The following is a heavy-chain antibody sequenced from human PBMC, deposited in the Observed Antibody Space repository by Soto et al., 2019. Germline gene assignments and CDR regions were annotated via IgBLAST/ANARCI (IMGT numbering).Heavy chain of an antibody. V-gene: IGHV3-30*03. CDR3: VSDRGCGHASVPYS. CDR2: ISYDGSLQ. D-gene: IGHD3-10*01. CDR1: GFAFSSYG. Sequence: QAQLVESGGGVVQPGRSLRLSCAASGFAFSSYGMHWVRQAPGTGLGWVAVISYDGSLQHYGDSVKGRFTISRDNSKNMVLLQMSSLRAEDTAVYYCVSDRGCGHASVPYSWGQGTLVSVYS. J-gene: IGHJ4*02.